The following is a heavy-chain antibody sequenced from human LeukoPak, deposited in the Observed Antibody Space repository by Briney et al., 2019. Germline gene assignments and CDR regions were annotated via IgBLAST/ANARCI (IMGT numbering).Heavy chain of an antibody. Sequence: PSETLSLTCTVSGGSISSYYWSWIRQPAGKGREWIGRIYTSGSTNYNPSLKSRVTMSVDTSKNQFSLKLSSVTAADTAVYYCARAYYYDSSGYYSPAFDIWGQGTMVTVSS. CDR3: ARAYYYDSSGYYSPAFDI. CDR2: IYTSGST. CDR1: GGSISSYY. V-gene: IGHV4-4*07. J-gene: IGHJ3*02. D-gene: IGHD3-22*01.